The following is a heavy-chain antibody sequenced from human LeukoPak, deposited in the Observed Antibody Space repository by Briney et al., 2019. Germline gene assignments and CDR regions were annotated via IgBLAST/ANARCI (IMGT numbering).Heavy chain of an antibody. J-gene: IGHJ1*01. CDR1: GFTFSSYG. CDR2: ISYDGSNK. Sequence: PGRSLRLSCAASGFTFSSYGMHWVRQAPGKGLEWVAVISYDGSNKYYADSVKGRFTISRDNSKNTLYLQMNSLRAEDAAVYYCAKVGYYYDSSGYVRYFQHWGQGTLVTVSS. CDR3: AKVGYYYDSSGYVRYFQH. D-gene: IGHD3-22*01. V-gene: IGHV3-30*18.